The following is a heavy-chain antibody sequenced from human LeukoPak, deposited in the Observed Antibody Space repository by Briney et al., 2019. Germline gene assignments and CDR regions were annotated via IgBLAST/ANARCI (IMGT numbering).Heavy chain of an antibody. CDR1: GFTFDDYG. D-gene: IGHD2-15*01. CDR2: INWNGGST. V-gene: IGHV3-20*04. Sequence: GGSPRLSCAASGFTFDDYGMSWVRQAPGKGLEWVSGINWNGGSTGYADSVRGRFTISRDNAKNSLYLLMNSLRVEDTAVYYCARRGTTYCTVDSCHPNWFDPWGQGTLVTVSS. CDR3: ARRGTTYCTVDSCHPNWFDP. J-gene: IGHJ5*02.